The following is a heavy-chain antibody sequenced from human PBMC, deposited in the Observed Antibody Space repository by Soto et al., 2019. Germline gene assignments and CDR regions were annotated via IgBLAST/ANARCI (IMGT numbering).Heavy chain of an antibody. CDR2: IIPILGIA. CDR1: GGTFSSYT. CDR3: AIAVKHIVVVTVRPQNYYYMDV. V-gene: IGHV1-69*02. D-gene: IGHD2-21*01. Sequence: GASVKVSCKASGGTFSSYTISWVRQAPGQGLEWMGRIIPILGIANYAQKFQGRVTITADKSTSTAYMELSSLRSEDTAVYYCAIAVKHIVVVTVRPQNYYYMDVWGKGTTVTVSS. J-gene: IGHJ6*03.